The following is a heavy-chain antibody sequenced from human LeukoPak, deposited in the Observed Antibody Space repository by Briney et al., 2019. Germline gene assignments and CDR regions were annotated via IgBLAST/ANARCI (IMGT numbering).Heavy chain of an antibody. D-gene: IGHD6-13*01. Sequence: GGSLRLSCAASGFTFSSYSMNWVRQAPGKGLEWVSYISSSSSTIYYADSVKGRFTISRDNAKNSLYLQMNSLRAEDTAVYYCARGRPGIAAAACDYWGQGTLVTVSS. CDR2: ISSSSSTI. CDR1: GFTFSSYS. V-gene: IGHV3-48*04. J-gene: IGHJ4*02. CDR3: ARGRPGIAAAACDY.